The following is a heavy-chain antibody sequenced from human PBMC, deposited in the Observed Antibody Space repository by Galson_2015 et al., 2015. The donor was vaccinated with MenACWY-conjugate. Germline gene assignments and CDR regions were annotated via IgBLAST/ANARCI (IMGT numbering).Heavy chain of an antibody. CDR2: ISGSPGTP. J-gene: IGHJ6*02. Sequence: VRQAPGTGLEWVAAISGSPGTPFYADSVRGRFTISRDKSQNTLYLQMNSLRAEDTAVYYCARDLSSMGYYYYGLDVWGQGTTVTVSS. CDR3: ARDLSSMGYYYYGLDV. V-gene: IGHV3-23*01. D-gene: IGHD6-13*01.